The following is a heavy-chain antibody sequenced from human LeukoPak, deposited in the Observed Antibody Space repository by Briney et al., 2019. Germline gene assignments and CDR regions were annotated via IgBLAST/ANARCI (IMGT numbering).Heavy chain of an antibody. V-gene: IGHV5-51*01. CDR3: ARRSMALDAFDI. CDR2: IYPGDSDT. J-gene: IGHJ3*02. D-gene: IGHD5-24*01. CDR1: GYYFNSYW. Sequence: GESLKISCRGSGYYFNSYWIAWVRQMPGKGLEWMGIIYPGDSDTRYSPSFQGQVTISADKSISTAYLQWSSLKASDTAMYYCARRSMALDAFDIWGQGTMVTVSS.